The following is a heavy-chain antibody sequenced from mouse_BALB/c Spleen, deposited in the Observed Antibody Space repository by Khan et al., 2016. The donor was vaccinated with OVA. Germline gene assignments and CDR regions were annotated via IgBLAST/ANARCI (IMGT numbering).Heavy chain of an antibody. V-gene: IGHV5-9-3*01. D-gene: IGHD1-1*01. CDR2: ISSGGDYI. J-gene: IGHJ3*01. CDR1: GFTFSTYA. Sequence: EVELVESGGDLVKPGGSLKLSCSASGFTFSTYAMSWVRQTPEKRLEWVATISSGGDYIYYPDSVKGRFTISRDNAKNTLYLQMSCLRSEATAMYYCARHNYGPFAYWGQGTLVTVSA. CDR3: ARHNYGPFAY.